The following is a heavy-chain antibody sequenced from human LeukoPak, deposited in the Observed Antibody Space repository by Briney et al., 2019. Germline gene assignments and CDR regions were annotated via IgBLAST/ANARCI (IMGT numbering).Heavy chain of an antibody. Sequence: PGGSLRLSCAASGFSFSSYAMHWVRQAPGEGLEWVAVISYDGSNKYHADSVKGRFTISRDNSKNTLYLQMNSLRAEDTAVYYCARDHYYDSSGSTSPDYWGQGTLVTVSS. V-gene: IGHV3-30*04. D-gene: IGHD3-22*01. CDR1: GFSFSSYA. J-gene: IGHJ4*02. CDR2: ISYDGSNK. CDR3: ARDHYYDSSGSTSPDY.